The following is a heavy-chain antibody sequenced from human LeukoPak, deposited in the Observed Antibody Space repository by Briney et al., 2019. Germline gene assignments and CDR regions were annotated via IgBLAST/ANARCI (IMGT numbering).Heavy chain of an antibody. Sequence: PSETLSLTCTVSGGSISSGGYYWSWIRQPAGKGLEWIGRIYTSGSTNYNPSLKSRVTMSVDTSKNQFSLKLSSVTAADTAVYYCAHATNENWFDPWGQGTLVTVSS. CDR1: GGSISSGGYY. CDR3: AHATNENWFDP. CDR2: IYTSGST. V-gene: IGHV4-61*02. D-gene: IGHD5-12*01. J-gene: IGHJ5*02.